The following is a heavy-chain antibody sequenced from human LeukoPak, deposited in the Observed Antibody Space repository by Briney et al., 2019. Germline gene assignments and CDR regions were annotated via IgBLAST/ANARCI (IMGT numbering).Heavy chain of an antibody. V-gene: IGHV3-13*01. CDR2: IGTAGDT. CDR3: ARGLPVSSSGYYYGSVPYYNYAMDV. D-gene: IGHD3-22*01. J-gene: IGHJ6*02. Sequence: GGSLRLSCAASGFTFSSYDMHWVRQAAGKGLEWVSVIGTAGDTYYPGSVEGRFTISRENAKNSLYLQMNSLRAGDTAVYYCARGLPVSSSGYYYGSVPYYNYAMDVWGQGTTVTVSS. CDR1: GFTFSSYD.